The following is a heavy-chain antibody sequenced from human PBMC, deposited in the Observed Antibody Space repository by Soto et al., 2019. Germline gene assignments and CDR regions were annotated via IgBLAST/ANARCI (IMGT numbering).Heavy chain of an antibody. CDR2: IYYRGST. J-gene: IGHJ5*02. CDR1: GGSITSYS. CDR3: ARVPGSSGFDP. D-gene: IGHD3-10*01. Sequence: QVQLQESGPGLVKPSETLSLTCTVSGGSITSYSWSWIRQPPGKGLEWIGYIYYRGSTNYNPSLKSRLTMSVDTSKNQVSLNLSSVTAADTAVYDCARVPGSSGFDPWGQGTLVTVSS. V-gene: IGHV4-59*01.